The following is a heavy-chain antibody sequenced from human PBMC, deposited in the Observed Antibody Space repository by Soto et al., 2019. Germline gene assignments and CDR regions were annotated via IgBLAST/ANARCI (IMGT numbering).Heavy chain of an antibody. CDR3: AGAAGRFGELFWFDP. J-gene: IGHJ5*02. CDR1: GYTFTSYN. V-gene: IGHV1-46*01. Sequence: QVQLVQSGAEVKKPGASVKVSCKASGYTFTSYNIHWVRQAPGQGLEWVGMINPRGFFTTYAQKFRGRDTMTGDTSTSVVYMELKNLRSEDTAVYYCAGAAGRFGELFWFDPWGQGTLVSVSS. D-gene: IGHD3-10*01. CDR2: INPRGFFT.